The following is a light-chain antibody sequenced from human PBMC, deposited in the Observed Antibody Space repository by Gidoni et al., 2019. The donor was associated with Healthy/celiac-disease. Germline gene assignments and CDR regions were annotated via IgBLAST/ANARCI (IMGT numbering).Light chain of an antibody. J-gene: IGKJ5*01. CDR2: AAS. CDR1: QSISSY. CDR3: QQSYSTPIT. V-gene: IGKV1-39*01. Sequence: DIQMTQSPSSLSASVGDRVTITCRASQSISSYLNWYQQKPGKAPKLLIYAASSLQSGVPSRFSSSRSGTDFTLTISSLQPEDFATYYYQQSYSTPITFGQGTRLEIK.